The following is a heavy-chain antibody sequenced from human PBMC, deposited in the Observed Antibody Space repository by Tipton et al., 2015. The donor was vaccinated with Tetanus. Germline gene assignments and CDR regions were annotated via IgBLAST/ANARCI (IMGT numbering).Heavy chain of an antibody. D-gene: IGHD6-19*01. V-gene: IGHV3-64*01. J-gene: IGHJ4*02. CDR3: ARDRDGGWSFDS. CDR1: GFMFTRYP. Sequence: SLRLSCAASGFMFTRYPMHWVRQAPGKGLEYVASILGDDSSTHYASSMKGRFTITRDKSKNTVYLQMDSLRGEDMAVYYCARDRDGGWSFDSWGQGTLGPVAS. CDR2: ILGDDSST.